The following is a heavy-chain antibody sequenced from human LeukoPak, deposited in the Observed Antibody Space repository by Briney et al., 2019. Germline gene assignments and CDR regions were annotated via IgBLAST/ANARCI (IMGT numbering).Heavy chain of an antibody. D-gene: IGHD3-9*01. CDR1: GYTFTSYY. J-gene: IGHJ6*02. CDR3: ARDSGRYFDWLLTGRYYYYGMDV. Sequence: ASVKVSCKASGYTFTSYYMHWVRQAPGQGLEWMGIINPSGGSTSYAQKFQGRVTMTRDTSTSTVYMELSSLRSEDTAVYYCARDSGRYFDWLLTGRYYYYGMDVWGQGTTVTVSS. CDR2: INPSGGST. V-gene: IGHV1-46*01.